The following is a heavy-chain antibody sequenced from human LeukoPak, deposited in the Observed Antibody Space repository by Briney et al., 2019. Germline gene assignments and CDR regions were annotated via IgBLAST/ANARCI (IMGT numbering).Heavy chain of an antibody. Sequence: ASVKVSCKASGYTFTSYGISWVRQAPGQGLEWMGWISAYNGSTNYAQKLQGRVTMTTDTSTSTAYMELRSLRSDDTAVYYCARVGRRFGVVILAWYFDYWGQGTLVTVSS. CDR3: ARVGRRFGVVILAWYFDY. D-gene: IGHD3-3*01. J-gene: IGHJ4*02. CDR2: ISAYNGST. V-gene: IGHV1-18*01. CDR1: GYTFTSYG.